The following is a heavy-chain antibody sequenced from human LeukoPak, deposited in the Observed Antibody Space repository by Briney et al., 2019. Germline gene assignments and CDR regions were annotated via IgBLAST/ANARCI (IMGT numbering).Heavy chain of an antibody. CDR2: IWNDGSNK. CDR3: AREERPIYGDYFYYYYGMDV. CDR1: GFTFSNYG. D-gene: IGHD4-17*01. Sequence: PGGSLRLSCAASGFTFSNYGMHWVRQAPGKGLEWVAVIWNDGSNKYYADSVKGRFTISRDNAKNSLYLQMNSLRAEDTAVYYCAREERPIYGDYFYYYYGMDVWGQGTTVTVSS. V-gene: IGHV3-33*01. J-gene: IGHJ6*02.